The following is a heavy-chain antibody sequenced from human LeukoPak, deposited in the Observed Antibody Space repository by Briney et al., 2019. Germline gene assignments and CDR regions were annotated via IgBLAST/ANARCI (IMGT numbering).Heavy chain of an antibody. J-gene: IGHJ4*02. Sequence: SETLSLTCTVSGGSISNYYWSWIRQPPGKGLEWIGEINHSGSTNYNPSLKSRVTISVDTSKNHFSLKLSSVTAADTAVYYCARGNWNDVVGYYFDYWGQGTLVTVSS. CDR2: INHSGST. D-gene: IGHD1-1*01. CDR3: ARGNWNDVVGYYFDY. V-gene: IGHV4-59*08. CDR1: GGSISNYY.